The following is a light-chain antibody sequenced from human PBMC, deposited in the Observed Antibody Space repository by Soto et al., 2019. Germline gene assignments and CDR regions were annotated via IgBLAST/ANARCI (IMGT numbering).Light chain of an antibody. J-gene: IGKJ2*01. V-gene: IGKV1-16*01. CDR3: LQYDTLSQT. CDR2: GAT. CDR1: QGIGNF. Sequence: IQMTQSPSSLYASIGGRVTISCRASQGIGNFLAWFQQKPGEAPKSLIYGATHLQSGLPSRFSGSGSGTDFTLTISSLQPEDCASYYCLQYDTLSQTFGQGTSLEI.